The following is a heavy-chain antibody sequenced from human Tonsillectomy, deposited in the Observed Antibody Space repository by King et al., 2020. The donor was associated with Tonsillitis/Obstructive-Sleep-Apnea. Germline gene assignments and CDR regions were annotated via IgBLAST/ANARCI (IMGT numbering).Heavy chain of an antibody. Sequence: LQLQESGPGLMKPSETLSLTCTVSGGSISGRSDYWGWIRQPPGKGLEWIGSIYYSGSTYYNPSLKSRVTISIDTSKSHFSLKLSSVTAADTAVYYCARLPLPYCGGDCYPYNWFDVWGQGALVTVSS. CDR3: ARLPLPYCGGDCYPYNWFDV. CDR1: GGSISGRSDY. V-gene: IGHV4-39*02. CDR2: IYYSGST. J-gene: IGHJ5*02. D-gene: IGHD2-21*02.